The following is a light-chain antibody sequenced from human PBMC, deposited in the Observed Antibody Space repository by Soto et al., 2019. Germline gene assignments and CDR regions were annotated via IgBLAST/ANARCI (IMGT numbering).Light chain of an antibody. Sequence: DIQMTQSPSSLSASVGDRVIITCRASQSISIYLNWYQQKPGKAPKLLIYAASSLQSGVPSSFSGSGSGTDFTLTISSLQPEDFATYYWQQSYSTPPWTFGQGTKVEIK. V-gene: IGKV1-39*01. CDR2: AAS. CDR1: QSISIY. CDR3: QQSYSTPPWT. J-gene: IGKJ1*01.